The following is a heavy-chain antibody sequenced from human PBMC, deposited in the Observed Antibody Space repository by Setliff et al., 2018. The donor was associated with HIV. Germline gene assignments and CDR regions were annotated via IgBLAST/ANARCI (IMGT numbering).Heavy chain of an antibody. CDR1: GGSFSGFY. CDR2: INHSGST. J-gene: IGHJ6*03. Sequence: SETLSLTCIVYGGSFSGFYWSWFRQPPGKGLDWIGEINHSGSTNYSPSLKSRVTISIDTSKKQFSPKLTSVTAADTALYYCARGPPRTSAYSRYYYYYMDVWGKGTTVTVSS. V-gene: IGHV4-34*01. D-gene: IGHD6-25*01. CDR3: ARGPPRTSAYSRYYYYYMDV.